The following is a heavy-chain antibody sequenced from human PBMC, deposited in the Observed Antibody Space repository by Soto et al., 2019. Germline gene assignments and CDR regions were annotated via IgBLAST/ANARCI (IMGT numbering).Heavy chain of an antibody. V-gene: IGHV3-30*18. J-gene: IGHJ6*02. CDR2: ISYDVYDK. D-gene: IGHD3-16*01. CDR1: GFTFNSYG. CDR3: AKDRGQFGNYYGMDV. Sequence: PGGSLRLSCAASGFTFNSYGMHWVRQAPGKGLQWVAVISYDVYDKYYVDSVKGRFTISRDNSKNTLYLQMDSLRAEDTGVYYCAKDRGQFGNYYGMDVWGQGTTVTVYS.